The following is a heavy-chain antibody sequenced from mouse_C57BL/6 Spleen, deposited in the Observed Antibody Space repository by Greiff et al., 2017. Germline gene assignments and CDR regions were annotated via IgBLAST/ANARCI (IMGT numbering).Heavy chain of an antibody. D-gene: IGHD2-14*01. V-gene: IGHV5-12*01. CDR1: GFTFSDYY. CDR3: ARHGVQRDFDV. CDR2: ISNGGGST. J-gene: IGHJ1*03. Sequence: EVMLVESGGGLVQPGGSLKLSCAASGFTFSDYYMYWVRQTPEKRLEWVAYISNGGGSTYYPDTVKGRFTISRDNAKNTLYLQMSRLKSEDTAMYYCARHGVQRDFDVWGTGTTVTVSS.